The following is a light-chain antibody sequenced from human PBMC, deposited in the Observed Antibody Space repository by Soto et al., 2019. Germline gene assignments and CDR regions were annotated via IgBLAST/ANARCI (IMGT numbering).Light chain of an antibody. J-gene: IGLJ1*01. Sequence: QSVLTQPASVSGSPGQSFTISCTATSGDVGGFNYVSWYQQHPGKAPNLLIFDVYSRPSGISNRFSGSKSGNTASLTISGLQAEDEADYYCSSYTTSSSYVFGAGTKVTVL. CDR1: SGDVGGFNY. V-gene: IGLV2-14*01. CDR3: SSYTTSSSYV. CDR2: DVY.